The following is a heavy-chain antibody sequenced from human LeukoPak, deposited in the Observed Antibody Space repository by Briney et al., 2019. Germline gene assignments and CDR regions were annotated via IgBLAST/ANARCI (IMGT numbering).Heavy chain of an antibody. J-gene: IGHJ6*02. CDR3: ARDQTIAAAPLVYYYYGMDV. V-gene: IGHV1-2*02. CDR2: INPNSGGT. Sequence: ASVKVSCKAPGYTFTGYYMHWVRQAPGQGLEWMGWINPNSGGTNYAQKFQGRVTMTRDTSISTAYMELSRLRSDDTAVYYCARDQTIAAAPLVYYYYGMDVWGQGTTVTVSS. D-gene: IGHD6-13*01. CDR1: GYTFTGYY.